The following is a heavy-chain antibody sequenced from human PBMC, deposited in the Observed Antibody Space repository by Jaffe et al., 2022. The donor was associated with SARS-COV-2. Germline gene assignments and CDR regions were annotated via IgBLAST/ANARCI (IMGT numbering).Heavy chain of an antibody. D-gene: IGHD6-13*01. J-gene: IGHJ4*02. CDR2: ISSSSSTI. V-gene: IGHV3-48*02. CDR1: GFTFSSYS. Sequence: EVQLVESGGGLVQPGGSLRLSCAASGFTFSSYSMNWVRQAPGKGLEWVSYISSSSSTIYYADSVKGRFTISRDNAKNSLYLQMNSLRDEDTAVYYCACFFSEVLAAAGPGDYWGQGTLVTVSS. CDR3: ACFFSEVLAAAGPGDY.